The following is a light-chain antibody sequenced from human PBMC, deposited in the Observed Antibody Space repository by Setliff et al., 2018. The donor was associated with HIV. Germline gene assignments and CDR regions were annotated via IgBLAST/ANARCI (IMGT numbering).Light chain of an antibody. V-gene: IGLV7-46*01. CDR1: TGAVTSGHY. CDR2: DTS. Sequence: QEPSLTVSPGGTVTLTCGSSTGAVTSGHYPYWFQQKPGQAPRTLIYDTSNKHSWTPARFSGSLLGGKAALTLSGAQPEDEAAYYCFLSYSGARRVFGGGTKVTVL. CDR3: FLSYSGARRV. J-gene: IGLJ3*02.